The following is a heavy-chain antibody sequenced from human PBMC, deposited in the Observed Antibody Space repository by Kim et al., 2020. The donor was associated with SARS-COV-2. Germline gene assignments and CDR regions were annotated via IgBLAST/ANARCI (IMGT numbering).Heavy chain of an antibody. V-gene: IGHV3-7*01. J-gene: IGHJ6*02. CDR1: GFTFSSYW. Sequence: GGSLRLSCAASGFTFSSYWMSWVRQAPGKGLEWVANIKQDGSEKYYVDSVKGRFTISRDNAKNSLYLQMNSLRAEDTAVYYCARDPKLRYFDWVYYYYGMDVWCQGTTVTVSS. CDR2: IKQDGSEK. D-gene: IGHD3-9*01. CDR3: ARDPKLRYFDWVYYYYGMDV.